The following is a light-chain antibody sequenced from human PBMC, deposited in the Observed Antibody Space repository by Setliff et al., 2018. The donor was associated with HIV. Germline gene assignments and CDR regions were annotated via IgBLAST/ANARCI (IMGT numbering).Light chain of an antibody. Sequence: LTPPRSVSGSPGQSVTISCTGTSSDVGGYNYVSWYQQHPGKATKLIIYDVSKRPSGVPDRFSGSKSANTASLTISGLQAEDEADYYCCSYAGSYAFVFGTGTKVTVL. CDR3: CSYAGSYAFV. CDR1: SSDVGGYNY. J-gene: IGLJ1*01. CDR2: DVS. V-gene: IGLV2-11*02.